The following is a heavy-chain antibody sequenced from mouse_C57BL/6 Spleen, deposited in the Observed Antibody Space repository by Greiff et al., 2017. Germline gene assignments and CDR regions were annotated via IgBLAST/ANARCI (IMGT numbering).Heavy chain of an antibody. D-gene: IGHD1-1*01. V-gene: IGHV1-15*01. CDR3: ARGKVAVVGPDYYAMDY. CDR1: GYTFTDYE. J-gene: IGHJ4*01. CDR2: IDPETGGT. Sequence: VKLMESGAELVRPGASVTLSCKASGYTFTDYEMHWVKQTPVHGLEWIGAIDPETGGTAYNEKFKSKATLTVDKSSSTAYMQLSSLTSEDSAVYYCARGKVAVVGPDYYAMDYWGQGTSVTVSS.